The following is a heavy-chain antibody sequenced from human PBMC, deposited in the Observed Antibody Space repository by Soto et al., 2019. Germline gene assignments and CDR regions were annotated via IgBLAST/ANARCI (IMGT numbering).Heavy chain of an antibody. CDR2: IYSSGST. J-gene: IGHJ4*02. V-gene: IGHV4-59*08. CDR3: ARQRRDFDY. Sequence: SETLSLTCTVSGGSISGYYWSWIRQPPGKGLQWIGYIYSSGSTNYNPSLKSRVIISVDTSKNQFSLNLSSVTAADTAVYYCARQRRDFDYWGQGSLVTVSS. CDR1: GGSISGYY.